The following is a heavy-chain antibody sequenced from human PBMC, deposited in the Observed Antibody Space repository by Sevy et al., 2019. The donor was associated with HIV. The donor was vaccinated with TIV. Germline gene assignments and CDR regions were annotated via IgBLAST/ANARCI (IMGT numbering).Heavy chain of an antibody. V-gene: IGHV3-15*01. CDR3: NTDPIILLLVTNGLDV. Sequence: GGSLRLSCAASGFTFSYAWMSWVRQAPGRGLEWIGRIKAKADGGTIEYAAPVKGRFTISRDDSKNRLYLQMNSLKTEDTAVYYCNTDPIILLLVTNGLDVWGQGTTVTVSS. D-gene: IGHD2-8*02. CDR2: IKAKADGGTI. CDR1: GFTFSYAW. J-gene: IGHJ6*02.